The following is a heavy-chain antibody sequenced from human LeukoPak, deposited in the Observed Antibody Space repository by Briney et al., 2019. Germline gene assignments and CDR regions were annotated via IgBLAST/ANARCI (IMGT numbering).Heavy chain of an antibody. CDR2: IYFSGST. CDR1: GGSLSSYY. J-gene: IGHJ3*02. V-gene: IGHV4-59*01. D-gene: IGHD6-6*01. Sequence: PSQTLSLSCTLPGGSLSSYYWTSVPQPPGPGLKCFGYIYFSGSTSYNPSLMIRVTFSIDTSRNQFSLRLTSVTAADTAVYYCASLFIEYSSSAGAFDIWGQGTMVTVSS. CDR3: ASLFIEYSSSAGAFDI.